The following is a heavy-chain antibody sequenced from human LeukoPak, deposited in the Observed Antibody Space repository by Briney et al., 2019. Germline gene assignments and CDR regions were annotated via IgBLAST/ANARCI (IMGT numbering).Heavy chain of an antibody. V-gene: IGHV4-38-2*02. CDR3: TRVVTSGSYTLDN. Sequence: SETLSLTCTVSGSSITTAFYWGWIRQPPGKGLEWIGSIYHSGSTSYNPSFKSRVTISVHTSKNQFSLKLSSVTAADTAVYYCTRVVTSGSYTLDNWGHGTLVTVSS. D-gene: IGHD3-3*01. CDR2: IYHSGST. CDR1: GSSITTAFY. J-gene: IGHJ4*01.